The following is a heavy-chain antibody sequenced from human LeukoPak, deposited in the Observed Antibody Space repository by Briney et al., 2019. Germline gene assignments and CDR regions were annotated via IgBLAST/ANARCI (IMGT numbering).Heavy chain of an antibody. V-gene: IGHV3-7*05. CDR1: GFTVSSNY. CDR3: ARERYGHDFDY. J-gene: IGHJ4*02. CDR2: IKQDGSEK. Sequence: GGSLRLSCAASGFTVSSNYMSWVRQAPGKGLQWVANIKQDGSEKHYVDSVKGRFTISRDNAKNSLYLQMNSLSAEDTAVYYCARERYGHDFDYWGQGTLVTVSS. D-gene: IGHD5-18*01.